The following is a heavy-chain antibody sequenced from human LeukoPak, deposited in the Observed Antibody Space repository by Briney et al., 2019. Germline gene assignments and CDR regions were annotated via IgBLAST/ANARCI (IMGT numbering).Heavy chain of an antibody. CDR3: VKERGGEFDF. J-gene: IGHJ4*02. D-gene: IGHD2-21*01. CDR1: GFTFSSYG. Sequence: GGSLRLSCAASGFTFSSYGMSWVRQAPGKGLEWVSAISGRDHSTYYADSVKGRPTISRDDSKNTLYLQMYRLRAEDTAVYYCVKERGGEFDFWGQGTLVTVSS. CDR2: ISGRDHST. V-gene: IGHV3-23*01.